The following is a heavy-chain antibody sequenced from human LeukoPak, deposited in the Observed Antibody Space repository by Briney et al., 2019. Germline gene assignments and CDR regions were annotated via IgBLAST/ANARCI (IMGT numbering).Heavy chain of an antibody. D-gene: IGHD3-22*01. V-gene: IGHV3-23*01. CDR2: ITSSSSYI. CDR3: AKGAGWLSRYYYYYYYMDV. Sequence: GGSLRLSCAASGFTFRNYGMSWVRQAPGKGLEWVSSITSSSSYIYYADSVKGRFTISRDNSKHTLYLQMNSLRAEDTAVYYCAKGAGWLSRYYYYYYYMDVWGKGTTVTVSS. J-gene: IGHJ6*03. CDR1: GFTFRNYG.